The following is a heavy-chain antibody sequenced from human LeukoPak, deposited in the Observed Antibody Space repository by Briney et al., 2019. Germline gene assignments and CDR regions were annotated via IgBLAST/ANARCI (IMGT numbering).Heavy chain of an antibody. Sequence: PGGSLRLSCAASGFTFSSYSMNWVRQAPGKGLMWVSRINSDGNNTSYADSVKGRFTISRDNAKNTVYLQMNSLRAEDTAVYYCTRSGLTYGSGSFYTRDYWGQGTLVTDSS. CDR1: GFTFSSYS. D-gene: IGHD3-10*01. CDR3: TRSGLTYGSGSFYTRDY. CDR2: INSDGNNT. V-gene: IGHV3-74*01. J-gene: IGHJ4*02.